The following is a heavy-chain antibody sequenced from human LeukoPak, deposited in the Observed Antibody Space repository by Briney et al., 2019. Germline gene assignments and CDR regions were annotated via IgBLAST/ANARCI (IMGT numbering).Heavy chain of an antibody. CDR1: GGTFSSYA. J-gene: IGHJ4*02. V-gene: IGHV1-69*01. CDR2: IIPIFGTA. CDR3: ARDLSYYYDSSGYYQLTASEGPLDY. Sequence: ASVKVSCKASGGTFSSYAISWVRQAPGQGLEWMGGIIPIFGTANYAQKFQGRVTITADESTSTAYMELSRLRSDDTAVYYCARDLSYYYDSSGYYQLTASEGPLDYWGQGTLVTVSS. D-gene: IGHD3-22*01.